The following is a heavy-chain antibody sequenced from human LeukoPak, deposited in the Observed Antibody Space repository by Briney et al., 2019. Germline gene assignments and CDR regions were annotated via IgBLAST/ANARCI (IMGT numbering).Heavy chain of an antibody. D-gene: IGHD3-10*01. CDR3: ARDVSGFGELLLFTFDY. CDR1: GFTFSSYS. J-gene: IGHJ4*02. V-gene: IGHV3-48*02. CDR2: ISSSSSTI. Sequence: GGSLRLSCAASGFTFSSYSMNWVRQAPGKGLEWVSYISSSSSTIYYADSVKGRFTISRDNAKNSLYLQMNSLRDEDTVVYYCARDVSGFGELLLFTFDYWGQGTLVTVSS.